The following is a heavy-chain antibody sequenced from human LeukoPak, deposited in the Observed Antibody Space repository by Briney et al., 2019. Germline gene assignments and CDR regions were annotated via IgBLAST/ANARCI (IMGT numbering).Heavy chain of an antibody. CDR1: GFTFDDYA. CDR3: ARDYLRAEMATMPNWFDP. D-gene: IGHD5-24*01. V-gene: IGHV3-21*01. CDR2: ISSSSSCI. Sequence: GRSLRLSCAASGFTFDDYAMHWVRQAPGKGLEWVSSISSSSSCIYYADSVKGRFTISRDNAKNSLYLQMNSLRAEDTAVYYCARDYLRAEMATMPNWFDPWGQGTLVTVSS. J-gene: IGHJ5*02.